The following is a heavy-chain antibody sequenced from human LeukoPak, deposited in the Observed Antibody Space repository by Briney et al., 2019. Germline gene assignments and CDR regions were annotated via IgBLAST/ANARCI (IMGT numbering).Heavy chain of an antibody. Sequence: PGGSLRLSCEVSGFTFSSYSMTWVRQAPGKGLGWVSSISSSSSYIYYADSVKGRFIISRDNAKNSLYLQMNSLRAEDTAVYYCVRDKWFGETDYWGQGTLVTVSS. J-gene: IGHJ4*02. CDR2: ISSSSSYI. CDR1: GFTFSSYS. V-gene: IGHV3-21*06. CDR3: VRDKWFGETDY. D-gene: IGHD3-10*01.